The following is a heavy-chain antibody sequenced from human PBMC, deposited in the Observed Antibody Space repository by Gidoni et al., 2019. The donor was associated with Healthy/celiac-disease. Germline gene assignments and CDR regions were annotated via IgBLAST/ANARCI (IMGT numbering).Heavy chain of an antibody. CDR2: IIPIFGTA. J-gene: IGHJ4*02. CDR3: ARGRYYYDSSGYYFPFDY. Sequence: QVPLVQSGAEVKKPGSSVKVSCKASGGTFSSYAISWVRQAPGQGLEWMGGIIPIFGTANYAQKFQGRVTITADESTSTAYMELSSLRSEDTAVYYCARGRYYYDSSGYYFPFDYWGQGTLVTVSS. D-gene: IGHD3-22*01. CDR1: GGTFSSYA. V-gene: IGHV1-69*01.